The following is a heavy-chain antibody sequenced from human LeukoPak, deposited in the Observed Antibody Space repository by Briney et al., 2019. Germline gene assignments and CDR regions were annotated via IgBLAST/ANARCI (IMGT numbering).Heavy chain of an antibody. CDR2: IFGSGDTT. Sequence: SGGSLRLSCTASGFTISTYGMNWVRQAPRKGLEWVSVIFGSGDTTYYADSVKGRFTISRGHSKNTLYLQMHSLRAEDTAVYYCAKDQKPDSGYDIDYWGQGTLVTVSS. D-gene: IGHD5-12*01. CDR1: GFTISTYG. V-gene: IGHV3-23*01. CDR3: AKDQKPDSGYDIDY. J-gene: IGHJ4*02.